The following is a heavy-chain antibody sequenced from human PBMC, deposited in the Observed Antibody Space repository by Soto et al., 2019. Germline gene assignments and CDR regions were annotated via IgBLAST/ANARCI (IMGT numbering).Heavy chain of an antibody. CDR1: GFTFSGSA. Sequence: GGSLRLSCAASGFTFSGSAMHWVRQASGKGLEWVGRIRSKANSYATAYAASVKGRFTISRDDSKNTAYLQMNSLKTEDTAVYCCFSPLARAHYYYGMDVWGQGTTVTVSS. V-gene: IGHV3-73*01. CDR3: FSPLARAHYYYGMDV. J-gene: IGHJ6*02. CDR2: IRSKANSYAT.